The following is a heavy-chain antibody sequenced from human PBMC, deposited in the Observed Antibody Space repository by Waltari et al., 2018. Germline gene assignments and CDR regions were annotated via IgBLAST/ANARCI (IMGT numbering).Heavy chain of an antibody. Sequence: QVHLQESGPGLVQPSGTLSLTCAFSGGSIGRRNWWSWVRQPPGKGLEWSGEIYHSGRTNDNPSLKSRGTRSVDKAKNQFSLKLSSVTAADTAVYYWARLSGVVDYWGQGTLVTVAS. J-gene: IGHJ4*02. CDR3: ARLSGVVDY. D-gene: IGHD5-12*01. V-gene: IGHV4-4*02. CDR1: GGSIGRRNW. CDR2: IYHSGRT.